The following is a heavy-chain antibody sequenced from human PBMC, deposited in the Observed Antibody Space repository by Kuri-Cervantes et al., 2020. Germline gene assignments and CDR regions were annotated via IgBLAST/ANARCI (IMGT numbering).Heavy chain of an antibody. J-gene: IGHJ4*02. CDR3: AKAGARVISGSDLGAFDY. V-gene: IGHV3-7*01. Sequence: GGSLRLSCAASGFTFSSYWMSWVRQAPGKGLEWVANIKQDGSEKYYVDSVKGRFTISRDNSKNTLYLQMNSLRAEDTAVYYCAKAGARVISGSDLGAFDYWAREPWSPSPQ. D-gene: IGHD1-26*01. CDR1: GFTFSSYW. CDR2: IKQDGSEK.